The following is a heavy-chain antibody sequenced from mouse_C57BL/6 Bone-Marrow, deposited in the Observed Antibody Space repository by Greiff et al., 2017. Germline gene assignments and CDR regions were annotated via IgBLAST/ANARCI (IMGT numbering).Heavy chain of an antibody. CDR1: GYSITSGYY. V-gene: IGHV3-6*01. CDR2: ISYDGSN. J-gene: IGHJ3*01. Sequence: EVHLVESGPGLVKPSQSLSLTCSASGYSITSGYYWNWIRQFPGNKLEGMGYISYDGSNNYNPPLKNRISITRDTSKNQFVLKLNSVTTDDTATYDCARDDYYFDYWGQGTLVTVSA. D-gene: IGHD1-1*01. CDR3: ARDDYYFDY.